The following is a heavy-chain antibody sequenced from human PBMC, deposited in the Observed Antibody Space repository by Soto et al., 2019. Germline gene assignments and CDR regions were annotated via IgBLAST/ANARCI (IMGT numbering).Heavy chain of an antibody. J-gene: IGHJ4*02. CDR2: ISSSSGYI. V-gene: IGHV3-21*01. D-gene: IGHD3-16*02. CDR3: ARGPMITFGGVIGYDY. CDR1: GFTFSSYS. Sequence: GGSLRLSCAASGFTFSSYSMNWVRQAPGKGLEWVSSISSSSGYIYYADSVKGRFTISRDNAKNSLYLQMNSLRAEDTAVYYCARGPMITFGGVIGYDYWGQGTLVTVSS.